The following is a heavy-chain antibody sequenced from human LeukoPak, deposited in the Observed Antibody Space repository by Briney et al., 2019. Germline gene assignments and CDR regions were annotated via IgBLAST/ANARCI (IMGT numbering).Heavy chain of an antibody. V-gene: IGHV1-8*01. CDR1: GYTFTSYD. CDR3: ARGHDYGDYYYYGMDV. D-gene: IGHD4-17*01. J-gene: IGHJ6*02. Sequence: GASVKVSCKASGYTFTSYDINWVRQATGQGLEWMGWMNPNSGNTGYAQKFQGRVTMTRNTSISTAYMELSSLRSEDTAVYYCARGHDYGDYYYYGMDVWGQGTTATVSS. CDR2: MNPNSGNT.